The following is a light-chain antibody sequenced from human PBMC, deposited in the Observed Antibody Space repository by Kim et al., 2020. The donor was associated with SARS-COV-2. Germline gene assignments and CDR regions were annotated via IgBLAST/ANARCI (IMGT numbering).Light chain of an antibody. CDR2: SKN. Sequence: SELTQDPAVSVALGQTVRIPCQGDSLRTYYASWYQQKPGQAPVLVLYSKNNRPSGIPDRFSGSSSGNTATLTITGAQAEDEADYYCNSRDSSGNHYVFGPGTKVTVL. J-gene: IGLJ1*01. CDR1: SLRTYY. CDR3: NSRDSSGNHYV. V-gene: IGLV3-19*01.